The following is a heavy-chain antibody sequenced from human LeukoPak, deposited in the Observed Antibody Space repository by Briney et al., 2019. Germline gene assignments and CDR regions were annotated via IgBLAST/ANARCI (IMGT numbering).Heavy chain of an antibody. D-gene: IGHD5-12*01. CDR2: IYYSGST. Sequence: SETLSLTCTVSGGSISSGDYYWSWIRQPPGKGLEWIGYIYYSGSTYYNPSLKSRVTISVDTSKNQFSLKLSSVTAADTAVYYCARGGGYSGYDFVHDYWGQGTLVTVSS. J-gene: IGHJ4*02. CDR1: GGSISSGDYY. CDR3: ARGGGYSGYDFVHDY. V-gene: IGHV4-30-4*01.